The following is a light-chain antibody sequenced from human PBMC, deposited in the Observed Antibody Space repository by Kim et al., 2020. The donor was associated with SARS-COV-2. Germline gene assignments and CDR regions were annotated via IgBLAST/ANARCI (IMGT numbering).Light chain of an antibody. CDR2: DAS. CDR3: QHRQSWPLT. Sequence: EIVLTQSPATLSLSPGERATLSCRASQYIDNWLAWYQQKPGQVPRLLIYDASNRATGIPARFSGSGSGTDFTLTISSLEPEDFAVYYCQHRQSWPLTFGQGTKVDI. CDR1: QYIDNW. V-gene: IGKV3-11*01. J-gene: IGKJ2*01.